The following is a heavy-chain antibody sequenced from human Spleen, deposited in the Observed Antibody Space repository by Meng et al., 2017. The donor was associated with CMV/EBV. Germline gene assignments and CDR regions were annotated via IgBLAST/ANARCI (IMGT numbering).Heavy chain of an antibody. CDR3: VKGGGERVTFDAMDV. D-gene: IGHD2-21*02. CDR1: GFTFANFA. V-gene: IGHV3-9*01. Sequence: SLKISCTASGFTFANFAMSWIRQAPGKGLEWVSGMSGNTGFIGYADSVKGRFTISRDNAKKTLSLQMDTLRTEDTALYYCVKGGGERVTFDAMDVWGQGTTVTVSS. J-gene: IGHJ6*02. CDR2: MSGNTGFI.